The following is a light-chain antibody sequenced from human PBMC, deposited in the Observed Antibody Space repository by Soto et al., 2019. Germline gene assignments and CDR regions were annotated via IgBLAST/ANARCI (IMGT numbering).Light chain of an antibody. V-gene: IGKV4-1*01. Sequence: DIVMTQSPDSLAVSLGERATINCKSSRSVLYRSNIKNYLAWYQQKPGQPPKLLIYWASTRESGVPDRFSGSGSGTDFTLTISSLQAQDVAVYYCQQYYSTPVTFGQGTKLEMK. J-gene: IGKJ2*01. CDR3: QQYYSTPVT. CDR2: WAS. CDR1: RSVLYRSNIKNY.